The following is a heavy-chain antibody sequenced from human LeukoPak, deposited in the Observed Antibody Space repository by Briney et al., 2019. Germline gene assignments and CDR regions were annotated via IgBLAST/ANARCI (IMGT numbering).Heavy chain of an antibody. CDR1: GFTFSRYA. CDR2: ISGSGGST. CDR3: ARGDYCSSTSCYQANLDY. V-gene: IGHV3-23*01. J-gene: IGHJ4*02. D-gene: IGHD2-2*01. Sequence: RGSLRLSCAASGFTFSRYAMSWVRQAPGKGLEWVSAISGSGGSTYYADSVKGRFTISRDDSKNTLYLQMNSLRAEDTAVYYCARGDYCSSTSCYQANLDYWGQGTLVTVSS.